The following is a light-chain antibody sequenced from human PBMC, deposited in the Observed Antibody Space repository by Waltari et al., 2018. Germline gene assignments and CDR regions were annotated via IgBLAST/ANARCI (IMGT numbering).Light chain of an antibody. CDR2: AAS. J-gene: IGKJ5*01. Sequence: DIQLTQSPSFLSASVGARVTITCRASQGISSYLAWYQQKPGKAPKLLIYAASTLQSGVPSRFSGSGSWTEFTLTISSLQPEDFATYYCQQLNSYPITFGQGTRLEIK. CDR1: QGISSY. CDR3: QQLNSYPIT. V-gene: IGKV1-9*01.